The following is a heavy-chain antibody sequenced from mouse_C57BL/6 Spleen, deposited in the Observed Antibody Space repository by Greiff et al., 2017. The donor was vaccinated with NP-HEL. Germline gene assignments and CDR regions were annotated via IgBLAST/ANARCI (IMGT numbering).Heavy chain of an antibody. V-gene: IGHV1-64*01. CDR3: ARVYYGSAAWFAY. CDR1: GYTFTSYW. Sequence: QVHVKQPGAELVKPGASVKLSCKASGYTFTSYWMHWVKQRPGQGLEWIGMIHPNSGSTNYNEKFKSKATLTVDKSSSTAYMQLSSLTSEDAAVYYCARVYYGSAAWFAYWGQGTLVTVSA. D-gene: IGHD2-1*01. CDR2: IHPNSGST. J-gene: IGHJ3*01.